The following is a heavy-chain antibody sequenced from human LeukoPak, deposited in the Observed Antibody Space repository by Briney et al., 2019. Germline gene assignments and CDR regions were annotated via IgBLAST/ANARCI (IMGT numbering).Heavy chain of an antibody. CDR1: GFTFSSYA. CDR3: VREGGGSFLDSFDI. CDR2: INSDGLIT. D-gene: IGHD2-15*01. J-gene: IGHJ3*02. V-gene: IGHV3-74*01. Sequence: GRSLRLSCAASGFTFSSYAMHWVRQAPGKGLVWVSRINSDGLITNYADSVKGRFTVSRDNPKNTLYLQMNSLRVEDTAVYYCVREGGGSFLDSFDIWGQGKLVTVSS.